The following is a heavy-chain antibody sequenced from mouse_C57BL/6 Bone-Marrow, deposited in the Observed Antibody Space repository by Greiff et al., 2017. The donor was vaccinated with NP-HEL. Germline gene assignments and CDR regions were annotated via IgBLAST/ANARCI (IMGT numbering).Heavy chain of an antibody. Sequence: QVQLQQSGAELVKPGASVKLSCKASGYTFTSYWMHWVKQRPGRGLEWIGRIDPNSGGTKYNEKFKSKATLTVDKPSSTAYMQLSSLTSEDSAVEYCSNQCYGSSYWYFDDWGKGTTVTVSS. CDR3: SNQCYGSSYWYFDD. J-gene: IGHJ1*03. CDR1: GYTFTSYW. D-gene: IGHD1-1*01. CDR2: IDPNSGGT. V-gene: IGHV1-72*01.